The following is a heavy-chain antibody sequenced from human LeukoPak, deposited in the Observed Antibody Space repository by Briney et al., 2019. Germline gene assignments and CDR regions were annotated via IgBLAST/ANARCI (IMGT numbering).Heavy chain of an antibody. CDR3: ARANVDTAMVRGAFDI. V-gene: IGHV4-59*01. J-gene: IGHJ3*02. CDR1: GGSISSYY. D-gene: IGHD5-18*01. Sequence: SETPSLTCTVSGGSISSYYWSWIRQPPGKGLEWIGYIYYSGSTNYNPSLKSRVTISVDTSKNQFSLKLSSVTAADTAVYYCARANVDTAMVRGAFDIWGQGTMVTVSS. CDR2: IYYSGST.